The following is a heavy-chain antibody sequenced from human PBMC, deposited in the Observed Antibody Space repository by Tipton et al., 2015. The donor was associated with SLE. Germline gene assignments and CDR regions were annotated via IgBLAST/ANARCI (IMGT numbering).Heavy chain of an antibody. J-gene: IGHJ4*02. CDR3: ARSFYDVLTAYQALDY. D-gene: IGHD3-9*01. CDR2: ISYDGSNK. V-gene: IGHV3-33*01. CDR1: GFTFSSYG. Sequence: SLRLSCAASGFTFSSYGMHWVRQAPGKGLEWVALISYDGSNKHYADSVRGRFTISRDNSKNTVYLHMNSVRADDTSVYYCARSFYDVLTAYQALDYWGQGTLVTVSS.